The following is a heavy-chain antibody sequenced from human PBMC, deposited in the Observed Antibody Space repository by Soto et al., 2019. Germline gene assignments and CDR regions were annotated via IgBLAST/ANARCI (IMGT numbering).Heavy chain of an antibody. J-gene: IGHJ4*02. D-gene: IGHD6-13*01. CDR2: IIPIFGKA. Sequence: QVQLVQSGAEVQKPGSSVRVSCKAYGGTVSSYAISWVRQAPGQGLEWMGGIIPIFGKANYAQKFQGKFTITADESKSTDYMELSSLRSEDTAGYYCARTRVSSSLYEYWGQGTLVTVSS. V-gene: IGHV1-69*01. CDR3: ARTRVSSSLYEY. CDR1: GGTVSSYA.